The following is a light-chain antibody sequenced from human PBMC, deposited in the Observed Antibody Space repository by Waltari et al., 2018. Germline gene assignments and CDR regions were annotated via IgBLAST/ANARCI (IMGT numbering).Light chain of an antibody. CDR2: DSS. V-gene: IGKV3-20*01. Sequence: EVILTQSPDPLSLSPGARATLPCRASQNITNHSFAWYQQKPGLAPRLPIYDSSSRATGVPDRFSGSGSGTDFTLTIGRLEPEDYAVYYCQQYENSPLTFGGGTQVETK. J-gene: IGKJ4*01. CDR3: QQYENSPLT. CDR1: QNITNHS.